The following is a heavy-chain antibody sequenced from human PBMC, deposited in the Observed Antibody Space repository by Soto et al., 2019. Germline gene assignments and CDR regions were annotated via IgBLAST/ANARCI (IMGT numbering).Heavy chain of an antibody. V-gene: IGHV4-30-4*08. D-gene: IGHD6-6*01. J-gene: IGHJ4*02. Sequence: HVQLQESGPGLVKPSQTLSLSCTVTNASISSGAYYWSWIRQPPGKGLEWIGYIYYSGNTYHNPSLKSRVSISVDTSKNQFSLKLTSVTEADTAVYFCARVVASSFYFDFWGQGPLVTVSS. CDR2: IYYSGNT. CDR1: NASISSGAYY. CDR3: ARVVASSFYFDF.